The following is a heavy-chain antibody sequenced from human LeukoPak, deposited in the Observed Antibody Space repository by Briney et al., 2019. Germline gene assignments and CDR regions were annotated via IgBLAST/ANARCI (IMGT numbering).Heavy chain of an antibody. D-gene: IGHD2-15*01. Sequence: GGSLRLSCAASGFTFSDYYISWIRQAPGKGLEWVSSISSSSIYTNYADSVKGRFTISRDNAKNSLFPQMNSLRAEDTAVYYCARRYCSAGICYSGFDYWGQGTLVTVSS. J-gene: IGHJ4*02. CDR3: ARRYCSAGICYSGFDY. CDR2: ISSSSIYT. V-gene: IGHV3-11*06. CDR1: GFTFSDYY.